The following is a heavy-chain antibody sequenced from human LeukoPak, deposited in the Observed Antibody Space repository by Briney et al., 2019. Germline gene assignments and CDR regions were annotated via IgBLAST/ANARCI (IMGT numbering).Heavy chain of an antibody. V-gene: IGHV3-23*01. CDR2: INDNGAGT. Sequence: GGSLRLSWAASGFTFSSYAMSWVRQAPGKGLKWVSTINDNGAGTYYADSVKGRFTISRDNSYNTVSLQMNSLRDEDTGVYYCAKGLRTGVGPYMGYHYYMDVWGKGATVTVSS. J-gene: IGHJ6*03. CDR1: GFTFSSYA. CDR3: AKGLRTGVGPYMGYHYYMDV. D-gene: IGHD3-16*01.